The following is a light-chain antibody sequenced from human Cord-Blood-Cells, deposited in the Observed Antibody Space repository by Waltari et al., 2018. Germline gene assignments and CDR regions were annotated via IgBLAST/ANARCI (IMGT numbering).Light chain of an antibody. CDR3: AAWDDSLSGRV. V-gene: IGLV1-47*01. Sequence: QSVLTQPPSASGTPGQRVTISCSGSSSNIGSNYVYWYQQLPATAPKLLIYRHNQRPSWIPARFSGSKSGTSASLAISGLRSEDEADYYCAAWDDSLSGRVFGGGTKLTVL. CDR1: SSNIGSNY. CDR2: RHN. J-gene: IGLJ3*02.